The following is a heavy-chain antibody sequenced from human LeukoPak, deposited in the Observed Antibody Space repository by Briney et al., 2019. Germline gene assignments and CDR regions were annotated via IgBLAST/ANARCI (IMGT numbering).Heavy chain of an antibody. D-gene: IGHD3-16*01. CDR1: GFTFASYA. J-gene: IGHJ3*02. Sequence: GGSLRLSCAASGFTFASYAMSWVRQAPGKGLEWVSGISWNSGSIGYADSVKGRFTISRDNAKNSLYLQMNSLRAEDTALYYCARRASYYAFDIWGQGTMVTVSS. CDR3: ARRASYYAFDI. V-gene: IGHV3-9*01. CDR2: ISWNSGSI.